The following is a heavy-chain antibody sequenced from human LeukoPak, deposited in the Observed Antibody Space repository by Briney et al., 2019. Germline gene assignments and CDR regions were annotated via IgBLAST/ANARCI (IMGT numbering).Heavy chain of an antibody. CDR1: GGSISSYY. V-gene: IGHV4-59*01. CDR3: ARAGLLHYYYYGMDV. CDR2: IYYSGST. D-gene: IGHD3-22*01. J-gene: IGHJ6*02. Sequence: SETLSLTCTVSGGSISSYYWSWIRQPPGKGLEWIGYIYYSGSTNYNPSLKSRVTISVDTSKNQFSLKLSSVTAADTAVYYCARAGLLHYYYYGMDVWGQGTTVTVSS.